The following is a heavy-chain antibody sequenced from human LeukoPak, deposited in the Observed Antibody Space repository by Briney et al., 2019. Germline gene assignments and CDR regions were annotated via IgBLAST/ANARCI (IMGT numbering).Heavy chain of an antibody. Sequence: PGGSLRLSCAASGFTFSSYGMHWVRQAPGKGLEWVAVISYDGSNKYYADSVKGRFTISRDNSKNTLYLQMNSLRAEDTAVYYCAKNYYDSSGSFFDYWGQGTLVTVSS. CDR1: GFTFSSYG. J-gene: IGHJ4*02. V-gene: IGHV3-30*18. D-gene: IGHD3-22*01. CDR2: ISYDGSNK. CDR3: AKNYYDSSGSFFDY.